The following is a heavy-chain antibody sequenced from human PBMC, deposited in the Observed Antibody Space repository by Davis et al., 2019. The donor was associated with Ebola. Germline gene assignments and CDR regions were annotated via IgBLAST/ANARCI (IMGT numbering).Heavy chain of an antibody. D-gene: IGHD5-18*01. J-gene: IGHJ4*02. CDR1: GYTFNGYF. CDR3: TREDVDTSMGSFDQ. Sequence: ASVKVSCKAAGYTFNGYFMHWVRQAPGQGFEWMGWINPNSGGTNIAQKFQGRVTLTWDRSISTAYMELRRLTSDDTAVYYCTREDVDTSMGSFDQWGQGTLVTVSS. V-gene: IGHV1-2*02. CDR2: INPNSGGT.